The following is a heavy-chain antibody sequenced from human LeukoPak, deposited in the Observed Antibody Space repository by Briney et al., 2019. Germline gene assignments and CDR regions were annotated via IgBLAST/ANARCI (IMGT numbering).Heavy chain of an antibody. CDR3: ARDCRQWLVPSNWFDP. CDR2: ISYDGSNK. CDR1: GLTFSSYA. D-gene: IGHD6-19*01. Sequence: GGSLRLSCEASGLTFSSYAMHWVRQAPGKGLEWVAVISYDGSNKYYADSVKGRFTISRDNSKNTLYLQMNSLRAEDTAVYYCARDCRQWLVPSNWFDPWGQGTLVTVSS. J-gene: IGHJ5*02. V-gene: IGHV3-30*04.